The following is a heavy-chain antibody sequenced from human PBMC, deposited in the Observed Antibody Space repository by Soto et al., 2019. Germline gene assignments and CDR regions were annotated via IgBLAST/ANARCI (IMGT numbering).Heavy chain of an antibody. J-gene: IGHJ4*02. V-gene: IGHV1-18*01. D-gene: IGHD4-17*01. CDR1: GYTFTTYG. Sequence: QVQLVQSGAEVKKPGASVKVSCKASGYTFTTYGISWVRQAPGQGLEWMGWMNTYSGNTDYAQKFQGRVTMTTDTSTSTAYMDLRSLSSDDTAVYYCVRDRLTVTGTKCCDYWGQGTLVTVSS. CDR2: MNTYSGNT. CDR3: VRDRLTVTGTKCCDY.